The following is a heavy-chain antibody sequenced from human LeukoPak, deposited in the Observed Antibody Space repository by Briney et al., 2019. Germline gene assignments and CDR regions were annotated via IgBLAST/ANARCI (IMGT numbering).Heavy chain of an antibody. V-gene: IGHV3-9*01. CDR3: AKVGYDSSGYYLFDY. D-gene: IGHD3-22*01. J-gene: IGHJ4*02. CDR1: GFTFDDYA. CDR2: ISWNSGSI. Sequence: PGGSLRLSCAASGFTFDDYAMHWVRQAPGKGLEWVSGISWNSGSIGYADSVKGRFTISRDNAKNSLYLQMNSLRAEDTALYYCAKVGYDSSGYYLFDYWGQGTLVTVSS.